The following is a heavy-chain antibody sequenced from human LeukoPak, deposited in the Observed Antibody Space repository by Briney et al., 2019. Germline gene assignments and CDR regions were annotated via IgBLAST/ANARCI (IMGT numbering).Heavy chain of an antibody. V-gene: IGHV3-33*06. J-gene: IGHJ4*02. D-gene: IGHD5-18*01. CDR1: GFTFSSYG. Sequence: GGSLRLSCAASGFTFSSYGMHWVSQAPGKGLEWVAVIWYDGSNKYYADSVKGRFTISRDNSKNTLYLQMNSLRAEDTAVYYCAKGATTMVGYYFDYWGQGTLVTVSS. CDR3: AKGATTMVGYYFDY. CDR2: IWYDGSNK.